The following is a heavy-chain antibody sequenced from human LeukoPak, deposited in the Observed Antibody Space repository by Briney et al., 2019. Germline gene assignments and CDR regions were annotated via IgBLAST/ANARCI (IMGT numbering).Heavy chain of an antibody. CDR2: IFGSGGSP. CDR3: GKTTVGYGSGQKPAWPVDY. D-gene: IGHD6-19*01. J-gene: IGHJ4*02. CDR1: GFTFGSHA. Sequence: SGGSLRLSCEASGFTFGSHAMYWVRQAPGKGLEWVAGIFGSGGSPHYADPVKGRFTISRDNSRNTVYLQINSLRAEDTAVYYCGKTTVGYGSGQKPAWPVDYWGQGTLVTVSS. V-gene: IGHV3-23*01.